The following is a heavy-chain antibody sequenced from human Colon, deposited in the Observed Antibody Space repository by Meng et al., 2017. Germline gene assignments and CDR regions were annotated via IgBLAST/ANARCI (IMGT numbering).Heavy chain of an antibody. Sequence: GQLGESGGGLVKYGGSLRLSCAAFGFIFSDYYITWFRQAPGKGLEWVSYISSRGGTIHYADSVRGRFTISRDNANNSVFLQMNSLRAEDTAVYYCARNLFGDYWGQGILVTISS. J-gene: IGHJ4*02. CDR2: ISSRGGTI. CDR1: GFIFSDYY. V-gene: IGHV3-11*01. CDR3: ARNLFGDY. D-gene: IGHD3-16*01.